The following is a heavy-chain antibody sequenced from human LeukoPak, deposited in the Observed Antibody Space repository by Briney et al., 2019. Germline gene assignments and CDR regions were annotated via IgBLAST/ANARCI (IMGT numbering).Heavy chain of an antibody. CDR1: GYTFTSYD. V-gene: IGHV1-8*01. Sequence: GASVKVSCKASGYTFTSYDINWVRQATGQGLEWMGWKNPNSGNAGYAQKFQGRVTMTRNSSISTAYMELSSLRSEDTAVYYCARGGWDSSGPLDYWGQGTLVTVSS. D-gene: IGHD3-22*01. CDR2: KNPNSGNA. J-gene: IGHJ4*02. CDR3: ARGGWDSSGPLDY.